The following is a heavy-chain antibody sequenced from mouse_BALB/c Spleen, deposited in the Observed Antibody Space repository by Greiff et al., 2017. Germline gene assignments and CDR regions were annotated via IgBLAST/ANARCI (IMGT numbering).Heavy chain of an antibody. Sequence: EVKLVESGAELVKPGASVKLSCTASGFNIKDTYMHWVKQRPEQGLEWIGRIDPANGNTKYDPKFQGKATITADTSSNTAYLQLSSLTSEDTAVYYCARGPFTTATRFAYWGQGTLVTVSA. D-gene: IGHD1-2*01. CDR3: ARGPFTTATRFAY. CDR1: GFNIKDTY. CDR2: IDPANGNT. J-gene: IGHJ3*01. V-gene: IGHV14-3*02.